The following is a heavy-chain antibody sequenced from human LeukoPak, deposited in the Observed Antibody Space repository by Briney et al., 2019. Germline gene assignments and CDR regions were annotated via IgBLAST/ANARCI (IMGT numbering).Heavy chain of an antibody. CDR1: GGSISGSY. Sequence: SETLSLTCTVSGGSISGSYWSWIRQPPGKGLEWIGEINHSESTNYNPSLKSRVTISVDTSKNQFSLKLSSVTAADTAVYYCARGKGYYDSSGPDYWGQGTLVTVSS. D-gene: IGHD3-22*01. V-gene: IGHV4-34*01. J-gene: IGHJ4*02. CDR3: ARGKGYYDSSGPDY. CDR2: INHSEST.